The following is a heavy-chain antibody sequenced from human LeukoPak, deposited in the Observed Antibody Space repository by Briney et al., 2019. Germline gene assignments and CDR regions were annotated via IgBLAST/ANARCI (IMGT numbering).Heavy chain of an antibody. CDR3: ARGRDCSGGSCFSGLDY. CDR2: IYYSGST. D-gene: IGHD2-15*01. Sequence: PSETLSLTCTVSGGSISSYYWSWIRQPPGEGLEWIGYIYYSGSTNYNPSLKSRVTISVDTSKNQFSLKLSSVTAADTAVYYCARGRDCSGGSCFSGLDYWGQGTLVTVSS. V-gene: IGHV4-59*01. CDR1: GGSISSYY. J-gene: IGHJ4*02.